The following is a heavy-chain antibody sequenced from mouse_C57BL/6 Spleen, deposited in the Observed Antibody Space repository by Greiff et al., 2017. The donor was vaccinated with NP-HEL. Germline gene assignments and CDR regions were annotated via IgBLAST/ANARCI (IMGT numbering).Heavy chain of an antibody. J-gene: IGHJ3*01. CDR2: IYPGSGNT. D-gene: IGHD1-1*01. V-gene: IGHV1-76*01. Sequence: QVQLQQSGAELVRPGASVKLSCKASGYTFTDYYINWVKQRPGQGLEWIARIYPGSGNTYYNEKFKGKATLTAEKSSSTAYMQLSSLTSEDSAVYFCARSLYYYGSSYEGFAYWGQGTLVTVSA. CDR1: GYTFTDYY. CDR3: ARSLYYYGSSYEGFAY.